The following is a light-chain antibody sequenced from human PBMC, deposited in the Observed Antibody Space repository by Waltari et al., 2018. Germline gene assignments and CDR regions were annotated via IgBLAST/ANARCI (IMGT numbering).Light chain of an antibody. CDR3: QQYYSIPWT. Sequence: DIVMTQSPDSMAVSLGERATINCKSSQSVLYSSNNENYLAWYQQRPGQPPKLLIYLASTRESGVPDRFSGSGSGTDFTLTISSLQAEDVAVYYCQQYYSIPWTFGQGTKVEI. J-gene: IGKJ1*01. V-gene: IGKV4-1*01. CDR2: LAS. CDR1: QSVLYSSNNENY.